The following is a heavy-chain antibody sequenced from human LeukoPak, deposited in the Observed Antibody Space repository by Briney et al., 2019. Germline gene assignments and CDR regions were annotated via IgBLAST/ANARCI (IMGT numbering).Heavy chain of an antibody. V-gene: IGHV4-39*01. CDR3: ARHHLGEYRTAWYFYDY. CDR1: GGSISSGTYY. CDR2: IYYSGST. D-gene: IGHD3-16*01. Sequence: SETLSLTCLVSGGSISSGTYYWGWIRQPPGKGLEWIGSIYYSGSTYYNPSLKSRVTISVDTSKNQFSLKLSSVTAADTAVYYSARHHLGEYRTAWYFYDYWGQGTLVTVSS. J-gene: IGHJ4*02.